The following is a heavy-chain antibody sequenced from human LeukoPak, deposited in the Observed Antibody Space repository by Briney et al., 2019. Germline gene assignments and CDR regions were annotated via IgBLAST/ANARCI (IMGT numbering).Heavy chain of an antibody. CDR1: GCTFTSYD. Sequence: GASVKVSCKASGCTFTSYDIIWVRQASGQGLEWMGWMNPNSGHTGYAQKFQGRVTMTRTTSISTAYMELTSLASEDSAVYYCARSIVGVRKRNDYWGQGTLVTVSS. CDR3: ARSIVGVRKRNDY. J-gene: IGHJ4*02. D-gene: IGHD1-26*01. CDR2: MNPNSGHT. V-gene: IGHV1-8*01.